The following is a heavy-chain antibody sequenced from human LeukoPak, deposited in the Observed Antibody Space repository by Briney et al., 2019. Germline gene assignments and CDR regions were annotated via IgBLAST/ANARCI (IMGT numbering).Heavy chain of an antibody. D-gene: IGHD3-22*01. V-gene: IGHV1-69*06. Sequence: SVKVSCKASGGTFSSYAISWVRQAPGQGLEWMGRIIPIFGTANYAQKFQGRVTITADKSTSTAYMELSSLRSEDTPVYYCAREGALGDSSGYFHYFDYWGQGTLVTVSS. CDR1: GGTFSSYA. CDR2: IIPIFGTA. CDR3: AREGALGDSSGYFHYFDY. J-gene: IGHJ4*02.